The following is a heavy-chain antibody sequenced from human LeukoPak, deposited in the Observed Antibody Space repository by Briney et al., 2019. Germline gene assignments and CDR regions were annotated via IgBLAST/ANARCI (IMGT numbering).Heavy chain of an antibody. Sequence: PSETLSLTCAVYGGSFSGYFWNWIRQTPGKGLEWIGEINHSGSSNYNPSLRSRVIISVDTSKNQFSLKLTSVTAADTAVYYCARAREAATIDSWGQGTLVTVSS. J-gene: IGHJ4*02. V-gene: IGHV4-34*01. CDR2: INHSGSS. CDR1: GGSFSGYF. D-gene: IGHD6-25*01. CDR3: ARAREAATIDS.